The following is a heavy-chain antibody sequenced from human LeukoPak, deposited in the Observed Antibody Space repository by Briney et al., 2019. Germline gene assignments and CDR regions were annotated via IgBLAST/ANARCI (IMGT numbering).Heavy chain of an antibody. CDR2: IRYDGSNK. CDR1: GFTFSSYG. CDR3: AKDPRRMIVVVNRPGYFQH. D-gene: IGHD3-22*01. J-gene: IGHJ1*01. Sequence: PGGSLRLSCAASGFTFSSYGMHWVRQAPGKGLEWVAFIRYDGSNKYYADSVKGRFTISRDNSKNTLYLQMNSLRAEDTAVYYCAKDPRRMIVVVNRPGYFQHWGQGTLVTVSS. V-gene: IGHV3-30*02.